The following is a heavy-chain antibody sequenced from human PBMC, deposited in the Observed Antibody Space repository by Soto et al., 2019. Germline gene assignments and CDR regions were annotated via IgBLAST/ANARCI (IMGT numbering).Heavy chain of an antibody. CDR1: GYTFTSYG. CDR3: ARVDIVLMVYDNWFDP. D-gene: IGHD2-8*01. Sequence: ASVKVSCKASGYTFTSYGISWVRQAPGQGLERMGWISAYNGNTNYAQRLQGRVTMTTDTSTSTAYMELRSLRSDDTAVYYCARVDIVLMVYDNWFDPWGQGTLVTVSS. CDR2: ISAYNGNT. J-gene: IGHJ5*02. V-gene: IGHV1-18*01.